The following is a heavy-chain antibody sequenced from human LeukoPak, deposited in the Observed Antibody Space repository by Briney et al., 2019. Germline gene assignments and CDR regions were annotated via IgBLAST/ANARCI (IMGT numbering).Heavy chain of an antibody. Sequence: ARALTLSCPASGFTSSSYAMHWVRQAPGKEIEWVAVISYDGSNKCYADSVKGRFTISRDNSKNTLYLQMNSLRAEDTAVYYCARGRSNDYFDYWGQGTLVTVSS. D-gene: IGHD3-16*01. CDR2: ISYDGSNK. V-gene: IGHV3-30*01. CDR3: ARGRSNDYFDY. J-gene: IGHJ4*02. CDR1: GFTSSSYA.